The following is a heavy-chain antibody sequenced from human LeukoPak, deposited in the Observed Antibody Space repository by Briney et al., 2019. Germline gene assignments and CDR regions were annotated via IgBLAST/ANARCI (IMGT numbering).Heavy chain of an antibody. V-gene: IGHV3-23*01. CDR3: ARELYDYVWGSYRRSYYFDY. J-gene: IGHJ4*02. CDR2: ISGSGGST. Sequence: GGSLRLSCAASGFTFSSYAMSWVRQAPGKGLEWVSAISGSGGSTYYADSVKGRFTISRDNSKNTLYLQMNSLRAEGTAVYYCARELYDYVWGSYRRSYYFDYWGQGTLVTVSS. D-gene: IGHD3-16*02. CDR1: GFTFSSYA.